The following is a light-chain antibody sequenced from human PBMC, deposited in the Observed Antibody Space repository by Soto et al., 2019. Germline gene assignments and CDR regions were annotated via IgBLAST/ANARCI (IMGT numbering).Light chain of an antibody. CDR3: QQYNIYSGT. CDR2: DAS. J-gene: IGKJ1*01. CDR1: QTIDNW. V-gene: IGKV1-5*01. Sequence: DIQMTQSPSTLAASVGDIVTITCRASQTIDNWLAWYQQKPGKAPKVLIYDASSLKSGVPSRFSGSGSGTEFTLTISSLQPDDFATYYCQQYNIYSGTFGLGTKVDIK.